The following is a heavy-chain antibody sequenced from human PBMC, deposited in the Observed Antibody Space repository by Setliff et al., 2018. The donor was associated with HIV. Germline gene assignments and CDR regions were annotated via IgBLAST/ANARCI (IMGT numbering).Heavy chain of an antibody. D-gene: IGHD1-26*01. CDR1: GYTLITYY. CDR2: INPSGGST. V-gene: IGHV1-46*01. J-gene: IGHJ1*01. Sequence: GASVKVSCKASGYTLITYYMHWVRQAPGQGLEWMGIINPSGGSTNYAQKFQGRVTMTRDTSTSTVYMELSSLRSEDTAVYYCARDHMSVGAWVGATSRGLFQHWGQGTLVTVSS. CDR3: ARDHMSVGAWVGATSRGLFQH.